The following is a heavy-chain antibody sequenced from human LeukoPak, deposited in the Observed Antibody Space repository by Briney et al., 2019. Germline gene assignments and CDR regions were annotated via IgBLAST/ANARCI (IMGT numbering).Heavy chain of an antibody. D-gene: IGHD2-21*02. CDR1: GFTFSSSA. J-gene: IGHJ4*02. V-gene: IGHV3-23*01. CDR3: AHTKWVLLAYCGGDCYSPHFDY. CDR2: ITDSGSST. Sequence: GGSLRLSCAASGFTFSSSAMSRVHQAPGKGLEWVSTITDSGSSTYYADSVKGRFTSSRDNSENTLYLEVNSLRAEDTAVYYCAHTKWVLLAYCGGDCYSPHFDYWGQGTLVTVSS.